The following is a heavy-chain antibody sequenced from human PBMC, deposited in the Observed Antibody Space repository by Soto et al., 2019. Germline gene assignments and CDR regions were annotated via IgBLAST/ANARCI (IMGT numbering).Heavy chain of an antibody. Sequence: QVQLQESGPGLVKPSQTLSLTCTVSGGSISSGGSYWSWIRQDPEKGLEFIGYSYYSGSPYYSPSLRSRVSISVDTSENQFSLKLSSVTVADTAVYYCARYVEMTSIGGMDVWGQGTTVTVS. V-gene: IGHV4-31*03. CDR3: ARYVEMTSIGGMDV. CDR2: SYYSGSP. D-gene: IGHD2-15*01. J-gene: IGHJ6*02. CDR1: GGSISSGGSY.